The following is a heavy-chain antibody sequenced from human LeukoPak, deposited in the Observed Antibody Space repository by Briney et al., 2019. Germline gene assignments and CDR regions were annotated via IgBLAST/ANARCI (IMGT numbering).Heavy chain of an antibody. CDR3: AREGRGYSVYDQYNWFDP. J-gene: IGHJ5*02. V-gene: IGHV1-69*10. CDR1: GGTFSGFA. Sequence: SVKVSCKVSGGTFSGFAISWVRPAAGQGLEWMGWILPIVGIANYTQRFQGRVSPTAYKPPSTAYMELSSLRSEDTAVYYCAREGRGYSVYDQYNWFDPWGEGTLVTVSS. D-gene: IGHD5/OR15-5a*01. CDR2: ILPIVGIA.